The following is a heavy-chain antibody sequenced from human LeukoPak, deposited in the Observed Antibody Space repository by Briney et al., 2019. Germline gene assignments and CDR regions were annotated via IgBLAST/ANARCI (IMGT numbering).Heavy chain of an antibody. V-gene: IGHV3-74*01. CDR2: INSDGINT. Sequence: PGGSLRLSCAASGFTFSNYWMHWVRQAPGKGLVWVSRINSDGINTSYADSVKGRFTISRDNAKNTLNLQMNSLRAEDTAVYYCARYGATTDLFDYWGQGTLVTVSS. J-gene: IGHJ4*02. CDR1: GFTFSNYW. CDR3: ARYGATTDLFDY. D-gene: IGHD5-12*01.